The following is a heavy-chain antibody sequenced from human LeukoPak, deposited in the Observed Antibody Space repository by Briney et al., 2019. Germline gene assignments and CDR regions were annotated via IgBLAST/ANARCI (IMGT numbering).Heavy chain of an antibody. D-gene: IGHD3-3*01. V-gene: IGHV3-74*01. Sequence: GGPLRLSCAASGFTFSNYWMHWIRQVPGKGLVWVSHIKYDGSATNYADSVKGRFTISRDNAKNTLYLQMNSLRAEDTAVYYCVSGSLQSGYNFDYWGQGALVTVSS. CDR2: IKYDGSAT. CDR1: GFTFSNYW. CDR3: VSGSLQSGYNFDY. J-gene: IGHJ4*02.